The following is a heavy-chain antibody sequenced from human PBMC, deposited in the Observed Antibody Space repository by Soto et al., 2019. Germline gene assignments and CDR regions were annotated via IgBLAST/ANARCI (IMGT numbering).Heavy chain of an antibody. CDR1: GYTFINHG. J-gene: IGHJ4*02. CDR3: ARDFYTLAYYFDY. D-gene: IGHD4-4*01. CDR2: ISGHDGKT. V-gene: IGHV1-18*04. Sequence: QVQLVQSGAEVKKPGASVKVSCKASGYTFINHGISWVRQAPGQGLEWVGWISGHDGKTKYARSLQGRVTMTTDTSTSTAYMELRSLTSDDTAVYYCARDFYTLAYYFDYWGQGTLVTVSS.